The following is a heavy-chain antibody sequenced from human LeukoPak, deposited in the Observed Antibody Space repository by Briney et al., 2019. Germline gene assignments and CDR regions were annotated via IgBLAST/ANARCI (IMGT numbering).Heavy chain of an antibody. Sequence: GRSLRLSCVASGLALSNFGVHWVRQAPGKGPEWGAVIWNDGSHQYYSDSVKGRFTTSRDNSENTVYLQMHSLRVDDTAMYFCAKDSNEFGDSYVDQWGQGTLAIVSS. J-gene: IGHJ4*02. V-gene: IGHV3-33*06. CDR3: AKDSNEFGDSYVDQ. CDR1: GLALSNFG. CDR2: IWNDGSHQ. D-gene: IGHD3-10*01.